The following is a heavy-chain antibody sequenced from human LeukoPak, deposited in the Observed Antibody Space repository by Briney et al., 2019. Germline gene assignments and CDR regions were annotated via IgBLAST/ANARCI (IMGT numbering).Heavy chain of an antibody. V-gene: IGHV3-74*03. CDR1: GFSFSKSW. CDR2: VNTDGTDI. D-gene: IGHD1-14*01. J-gene: IGHJ4*02. Sequence: PGGSLRLSCVASGFSFSKSWMHWVRQAPGKGLLWVSRVNTDGTDIKYADSVEGRFTISRDNAKNTLYLQMHTLSAEDTAVYYCARDQTQAGPTTVDYWGQGTLVTASS. CDR3: ARDQTQAGPTTVDY.